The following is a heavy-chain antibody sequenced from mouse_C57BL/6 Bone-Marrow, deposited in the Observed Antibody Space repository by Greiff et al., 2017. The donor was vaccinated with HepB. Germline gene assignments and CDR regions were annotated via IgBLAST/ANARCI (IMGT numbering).Heavy chain of an antibody. J-gene: IGHJ2*01. D-gene: IGHD2-4*01. CDR3: ARQEGDYNYFDY. CDR1: GYTFTDYY. Sequence: VQLQQSGPVLVKPGASVKMSCKASGYTFTDYYLNWVKQSHGKSLEWIGVINPYNGGTNYNQKFKGKATMTVDKSSSTAYMELNSLTSEDSAVYYCARQEGDYNYFDYWGQGTTLTVSS. CDR2: INPYNGGT. V-gene: IGHV1-19*01.